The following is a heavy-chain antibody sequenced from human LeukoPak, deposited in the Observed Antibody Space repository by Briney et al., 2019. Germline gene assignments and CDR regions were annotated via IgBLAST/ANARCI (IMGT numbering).Heavy chain of an antibody. V-gene: IGHV3-23*01. CDR1: GFTFSNYA. J-gene: IGHJ4*02. CDR3: GKGDSQKTGSYYFGY. Sequence: GGSLRLSCAASGFTFSNYAMSWVRQAPGKGLEWVSGISGSGSSTYYADSVKGRFTISRDNSKNTLYLQMNSLRAEDTAVYYCGKGDSQKTGSYYFGYWGQGTLVTVSS. D-gene: IGHD3-10*01. CDR2: ISGSGSST.